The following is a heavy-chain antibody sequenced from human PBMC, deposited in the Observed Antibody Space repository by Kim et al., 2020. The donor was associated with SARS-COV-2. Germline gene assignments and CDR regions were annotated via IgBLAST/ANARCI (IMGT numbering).Heavy chain of an antibody. CDR3: AKVTSGSSVRFEYWQR. V-gene: IGHV3-23*01. CDR2: IRQDGGNT. J-gene: IGHJ1*01. Sequence: GGSLRLSCAASGFTFNSYAMSWVRQAPGKGLEWVAGIRQDGGNTQYADSVKGRFSISRDNSKNTLYLQMNRLRAEDTAVYYCAKVTSGSSVRFEYWQRWGQGSLVTVSS. D-gene: IGHD3-10*01. CDR1: GFTFNSYA.